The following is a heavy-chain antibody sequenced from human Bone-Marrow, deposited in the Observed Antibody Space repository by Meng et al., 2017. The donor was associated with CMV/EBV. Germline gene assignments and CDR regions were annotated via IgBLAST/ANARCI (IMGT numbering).Heavy chain of an antibody. CDR3: AKDIRAAARLRAHIGNYGMDV. Sequence: GGSLRLSCAASGFTFSGSAMHWVRQASGKGLEWVGRIRSKANSYATAYAASVKGRFTISRDDSKNTAYLQMNSLKTEDTAVYYCAKDIRAAARLRAHIGNYGMDVWGQGTTVTVSS. V-gene: IGHV3-73*01. D-gene: IGHD6-6*01. CDR2: IRSKANSYAT. J-gene: IGHJ6*02. CDR1: GFTFSGSA.